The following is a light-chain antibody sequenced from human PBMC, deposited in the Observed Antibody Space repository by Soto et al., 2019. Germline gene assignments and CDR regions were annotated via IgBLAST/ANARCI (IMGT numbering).Light chain of an antibody. Sequence: IQMTQSPSTLSASVGDRVTITCRASQTIGNWLAWYQQKTGKAPKLLIYDASSLERGVPSRFSGSRSGTESTLTISSLQPDDFATYYCQQYDSYSYTFGQGTKLEIK. CDR2: DAS. V-gene: IGKV1-5*01. J-gene: IGKJ2*01. CDR3: QQYDSYSYT. CDR1: QTIGNW.